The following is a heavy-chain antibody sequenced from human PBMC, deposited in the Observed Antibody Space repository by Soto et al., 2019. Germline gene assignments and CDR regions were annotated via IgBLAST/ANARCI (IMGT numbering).Heavy chain of an antibody. CDR1: AGSISRYN. D-gene: IGHD5-18*01. J-gene: IGHJ4*02. CDR3: VGSLMSRAMESFDY. Sequence: HVQLQESGPGLVKPSEPLSLTCSVSAGSISRYNWGWVRQSPGEGLEWIAHISYTVDASYNPSLKSRVTISLDTSKNQIALSLMSVTAADTAVYYCVGSLMSRAMESFDYWGQGTLVTVTS. CDR2: ISYTVDA. V-gene: IGHV4-59*01.